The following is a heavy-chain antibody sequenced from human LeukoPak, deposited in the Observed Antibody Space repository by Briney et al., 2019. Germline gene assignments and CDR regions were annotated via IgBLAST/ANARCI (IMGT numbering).Heavy chain of an antibody. Sequence: SETLSLTCTVSGGSIRSYYWSWIRQPPGKGLEWIGYIYYSGSTNYNPSLKSRVTISVDTSKNQFSLKLSSVTAADTAVYYCARVGYYDSSGYYFLSDYNWFDPWGQGTLVTVSS. CDR2: IYYSGST. CDR1: GGSIRSYY. V-gene: IGHV4-59*01. J-gene: IGHJ5*02. CDR3: ARVGYYDSSGYYFLSDYNWFDP. D-gene: IGHD3-22*01.